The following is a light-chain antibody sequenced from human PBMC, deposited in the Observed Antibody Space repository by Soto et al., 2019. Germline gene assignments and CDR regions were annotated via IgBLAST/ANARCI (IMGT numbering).Light chain of an antibody. CDR1: SSDVGGYNY. J-gene: IGLJ3*02. Sequence: QSALTQPPSASGSPGQSVIISCTGTSSDVGGYNYVSWYQQHPGKAPKLMIYEVSNRPSGVPDRFSGSKSGNTASLTVSGLQAEDEADYYCSSYAGSNNLVFGGGTKLTVL. CDR3: SSYAGSNNLV. V-gene: IGLV2-8*01. CDR2: EVS.